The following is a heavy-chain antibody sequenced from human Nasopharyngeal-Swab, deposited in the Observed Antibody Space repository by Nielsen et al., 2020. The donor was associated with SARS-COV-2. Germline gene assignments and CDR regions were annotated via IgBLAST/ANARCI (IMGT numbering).Heavy chain of an antibody. CDR1: GYTFTSYG. CDR3: ARDLYSSSSTPDY. J-gene: IGHJ4*02. CDR2: INPNSGGT. V-gene: IGHV1-2*06. Sequence: ASVKVSCKASGYTFTSYGISWVRQAPGQGLEWMGRINPNSGGTNYAQKFQGRVTMTRDTSISTAYMELSRLRSDDTAVYYCARDLYSSSSTPDYWGQGTLVTVSS. D-gene: IGHD6-6*01.